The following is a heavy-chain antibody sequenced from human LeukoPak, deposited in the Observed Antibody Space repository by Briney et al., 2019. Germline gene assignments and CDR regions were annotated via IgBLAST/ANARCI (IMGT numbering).Heavy chain of an antibody. CDR1: GGTFSSYA. V-gene: IGHV1-69*04. CDR3: ARAAMRYDSSGDRRPFDY. J-gene: IGHJ4*02. D-gene: IGHD3-22*01. CDR2: IIPIFGIA. Sequence: SVKVSCKASGGTFSSYAISWVRQAPGQGLEWMGRIIPIFGIANYAQKFQGRVAITADKSTSTAYMELSSLRSEDTAVYYCARAAMRYDSSGDRRPFDYWGQGTLVTVSS.